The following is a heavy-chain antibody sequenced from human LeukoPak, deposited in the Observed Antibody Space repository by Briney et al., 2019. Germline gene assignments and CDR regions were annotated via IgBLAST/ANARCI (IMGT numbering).Heavy chain of an antibody. J-gene: IGHJ4*02. CDR1: GGTFSSYA. Sequence: SVKVSCKASGGTFSSYAISWVRQAPGQGLEWMGRIIPILGIANYAQKFQGRVTITADKSTSTAYMELSSLRSEDTAVYYCARDGQYSGYDSRFDYWGQGTLVTVSS. D-gene: IGHD5-12*01. CDR2: IIPILGIA. V-gene: IGHV1-69*04. CDR3: ARDGQYSGYDSRFDY.